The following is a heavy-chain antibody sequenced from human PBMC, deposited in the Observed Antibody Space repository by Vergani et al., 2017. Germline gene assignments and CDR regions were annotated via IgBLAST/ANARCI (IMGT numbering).Heavy chain of an antibody. Sequence: VQLQESGPGLVKPSQTLSLTCTVSGGSINSHNYYWSWIRQPAGKGLGWIGRIHTSGSTNYNPSLKSRVTMSEYTTKNQFSLNLISVTAADTTVYFCARGGCLGGSCYKHLFDYWGQGILVTVSS. CDR2: IHTSGST. CDR1: GGSINSHNYY. V-gene: IGHV4-61*02. D-gene: IGHD2-15*01. J-gene: IGHJ4*02. CDR3: ARGGCLGGSCYKHLFDY.